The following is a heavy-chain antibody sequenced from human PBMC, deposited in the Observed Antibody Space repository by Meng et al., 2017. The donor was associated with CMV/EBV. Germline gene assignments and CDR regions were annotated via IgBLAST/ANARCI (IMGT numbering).Heavy chain of an antibody. V-gene: IGHV1-69*02. CDR3: ARVPSLEGSSSAFDY. D-gene: IGHD6-6*01. J-gene: IGHJ4*02. CDR2: IIPILGIA. CDR1: GGTFSSYT. Sequence: SVKVSCKASGGTFSSYTISWVRQAPGQGLEWMGRIIPILGIANYAQKFQGRVTITADKSTSTAYMELSSLRSEDTAVYYCARVPSLEGSSSAFDYWGQGTLVTVSS.